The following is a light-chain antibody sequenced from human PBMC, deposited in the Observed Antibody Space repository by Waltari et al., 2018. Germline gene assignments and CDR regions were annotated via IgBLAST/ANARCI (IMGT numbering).Light chain of an antibody. J-gene: IGKJ4*01. V-gene: IGKV1-39*01. CDR3: QQSYSTPV. CDR2: AAS. CDR1: QSIISS. Sequence: DIQMTQSPSSLSASVGDRVTITCRASQSIISSLNWYQQRPGKAPKLLIYAASSLQSGVPSRFSGSGSGTEFTLTITSLQPEDFATYYCQQSYSTPVFGGGTKVEIK.